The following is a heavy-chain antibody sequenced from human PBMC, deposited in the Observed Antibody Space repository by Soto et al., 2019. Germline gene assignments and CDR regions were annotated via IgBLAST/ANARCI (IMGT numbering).Heavy chain of an antibody. CDR1: GYTFTNYG. D-gene: IGHD6-19*01. CDR3: GRVGLAVSGTYDY. V-gene: IGHV1-18*01. J-gene: IGHJ4*02. Sequence: QVQLVQSGAEVKESGASVKVSCKASGYTFTNYGVAWVRRAPGQGLEWMGWISGSNGDTKYAQNLQNRVSMTTDTSTNTAYMELRSLRPDDTAIYFCGRVGLAVSGTYDYWGPGTLVTVSS. CDR2: ISGSNGDT.